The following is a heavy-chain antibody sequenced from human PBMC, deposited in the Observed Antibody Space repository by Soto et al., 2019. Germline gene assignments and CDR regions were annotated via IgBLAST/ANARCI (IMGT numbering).Heavy chain of an antibody. Sequence: QVQLVESGGGVVQPGRSLRLSCAASGFTFSSYGMHWVRQAPGKGLEWVAVIWYDGSNKYYADSVKGRFTISRDNSKNTLYLQMNSLRAEDTAVYYCARDAGSYVLRTLYSFDYWGQGTLVTVSS. CDR1: GFTFSSYG. V-gene: IGHV3-33*01. J-gene: IGHJ4*02. CDR2: IWYDGSNK. CDR3: ARDAGSYVLRTLYSFDY. D-gene: IGHD3-10*02.